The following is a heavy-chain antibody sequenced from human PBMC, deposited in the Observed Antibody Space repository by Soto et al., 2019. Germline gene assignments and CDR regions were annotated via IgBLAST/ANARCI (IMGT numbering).Heavy chain of an antibody. CDR1: GFTFSNAW. D-gene: IGHD3-16*01. CDR2: IKSKTDGGTT. V-gene: IGHV3-15*07. J-gene: IGHJ4*02. CDR3: TTRWRGLLGAGDYFDY. Sequence: EVQLVESGGGLVKPGGSLRLSCAASGFTFSNAWMHWVRQAPGKGLEWVGRIKSKTDGGTTDYAAPVKGRFTISRDDSNNTLYLQMNSLKTEDTAVYYCTTRWRGLLGAGDYFDYWGQGTLVTVSS.